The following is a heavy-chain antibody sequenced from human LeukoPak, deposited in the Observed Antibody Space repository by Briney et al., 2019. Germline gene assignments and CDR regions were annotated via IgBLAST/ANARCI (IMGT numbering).Heavy chain of an antibody. Sequence: SETLSLTCTVSGGSISNYYWSWIRQPPGKGLEWIGYIYYSGTTNYNPSLKSRVTISVDTSKSQFSLKLSSVTAADTAVYYCARRTGYSYGYPRGQQYYFDYWGQGTLVTVSS. J-gene: IGHJ4*02. D-gene: IGHD5-18*01. V-gene: IGHV4-59*12. CDR1: GGSISNYY. CDR2: IYYSGTT. CDR3: ARRTGYSYGYPRGQQYYFDY.